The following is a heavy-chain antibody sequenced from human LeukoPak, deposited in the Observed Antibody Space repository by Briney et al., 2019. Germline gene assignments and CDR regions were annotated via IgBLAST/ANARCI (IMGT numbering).Heavy chain of an antibody. CDR1: GFTFSSYG. J-gene: IGHJ4*02. D-gene: IGHD2-15*01. CDR2: ISSSSGTI. CDR3: ARDRLLRD. Sequence: PGGSLRLSCAASGFTFSSYGMHWVRQAPGKGLEWVSYISSSSGTIYYADSVKGRFTISRDNAKNSLYLQMNSLRAEDTAVYYCARDRLLRDWGQGTLVTVSS. V-gene: IGHV3-48*01.